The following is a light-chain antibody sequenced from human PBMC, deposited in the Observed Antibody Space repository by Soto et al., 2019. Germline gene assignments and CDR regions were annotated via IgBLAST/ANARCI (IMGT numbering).Light chain of an antibody. CDR2: AAS. CDR3: QQSYSTPHT. J-gene: IGKJ5*01. CDR1: QTISTI. Sequence: DIQMTQSPSSLSASVGDTVTITCRATQTISTILNWYQHKPGKAPNLLIYAASSLQSGVPSRFSGSGSGTDFTLTISSLQPEDFATYYCQQSYSTPHTFGQRTRLEIK. V-gene: IGKV1-39*01.